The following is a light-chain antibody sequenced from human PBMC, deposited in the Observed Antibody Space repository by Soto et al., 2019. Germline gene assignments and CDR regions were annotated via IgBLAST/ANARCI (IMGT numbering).Light chain of an antibody. Sequence: QLVLTQPPSASASPGASVTLTCTLSSGYSNYKVDWYQQRPGKGPRFVMRVGTGGIVGSKGDGIPDRFSVLGSGLNRYLTIKNIQEEDERDDHCGADHGSGSNFVYVFGTGTKVTVL. V-gene: IGLV9-49*01. CDR2: VGTGGIVG. J-gene: IGLJ1*01. CDR3: GADHGSGSNFVYV. CDR1: SGYSNYK.